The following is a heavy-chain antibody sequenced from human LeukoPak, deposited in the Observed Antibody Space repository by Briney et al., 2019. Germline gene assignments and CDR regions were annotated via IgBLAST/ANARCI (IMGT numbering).Heavy chain of an antibody. D-gene: IGHD2/OR15-2a*01. CDR2: IYYSGST. CDR1: GGSISSSSYY. J-gene: IGHJ3*02. Sequence: PSETLSLTCTVSGGSISSSSYYWGWIRQPPGKGLEWIGSIYYSGSTYYNPSLKSRVTISVDTSKNQFSLKLSSVTAADTAVYYCARSMARPKEDAFDIWGQGTMVTVSS. V-gene: IGHV4-39*07. CDR3: ARSMARPKEDAFDI.